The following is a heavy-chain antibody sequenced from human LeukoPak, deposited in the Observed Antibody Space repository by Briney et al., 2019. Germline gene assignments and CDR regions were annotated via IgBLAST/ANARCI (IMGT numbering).Heavy chain of an antibody. D-gene: IGHD4-23*01. Sequence: GGSLTLSCAASQLTFSSHDMHWVRQVSGERPEWVAGIDVPGDTYYPGSVRGRFTISRDTAKNSLSLHMNRLRYGDTAVYYCVRGVLNTVASPSWNFDLWGRGTLVTVSS. CDR1: QLTFSSHD. CDR3: VRGVLNTVASPSWNFDL. V-gene: IGHV3-13*01. J-gene: IGHJ2*01. CDR2: IDVPGDT.